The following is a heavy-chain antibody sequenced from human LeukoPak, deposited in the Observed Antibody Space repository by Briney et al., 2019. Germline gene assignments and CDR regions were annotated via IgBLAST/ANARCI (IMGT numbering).Heavy chain of an antibody. CDR2: LSFDGNHQ. J-gene: IGHJ4*02. D-gene: IGHD6-19*01. Sequence: GGSLRLSCAASGFTFSSSGMHCVRHAPGRGLEWEALLSFDGNHQFYADSVKGRFTLSRDNFKNMVFLEMTSLRVEDTAVYYCARDWFDSGWYLDHWGQGALVTVSS. CDR1: GFTFSSSG. V-gene: IGHV3-30*03. CDR3: ARDWFDSGWYLDH.